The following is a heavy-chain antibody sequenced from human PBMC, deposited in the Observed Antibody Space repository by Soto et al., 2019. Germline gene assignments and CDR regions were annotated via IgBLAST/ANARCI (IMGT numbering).Heavy chain of an antibody. J-gene: IGHJ3*01. CDR1: GYALTELS. D-gene: IGHD3-10*01. V-gene: IGHV1-24*01. CDR2: FDPEDGET. Sequence: ASVKVSCKVSGYALTELSMHWVRQAPGKGLEWMGGFDPEDGETIYAQKFQGRVTMTEDTSTDTAYMELCSLRSEDTAVYYCATDQGITSAEFWGQGTMVTVSS. CDR3: ATDQGITSAEF.